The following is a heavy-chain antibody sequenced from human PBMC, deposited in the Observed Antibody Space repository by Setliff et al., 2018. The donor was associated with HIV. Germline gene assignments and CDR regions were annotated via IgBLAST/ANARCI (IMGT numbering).Heavy chain of an antibody. CDR1: GFTFDDYT. J-gene: IGHJ4*02. D-gene: IGHD6-19*01. CDR2: ISWDGSST. CDR3: ARDSEPGTRVAGTTGLDY. Sequence: GGSLRLSCGASGFTFDDYTMHWVRQVPGKGLVWLSLISWDGSSTYYADSVRGRFTISRDNSKSAVYLQMNSLRPEDTALYYCARDSEPGTRVAGTTGLDYWGQGSLVTVSS. V-gene: IGHV3-43*01.